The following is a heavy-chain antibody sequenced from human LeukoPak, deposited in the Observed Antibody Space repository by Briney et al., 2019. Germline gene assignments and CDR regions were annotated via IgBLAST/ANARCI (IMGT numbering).Heavy chain of an antibody. Sequence: SQTLSLTCTVSGGSISSYYWSWIRQPPGKGLEWIGYIYYSGSTNYNPSLKSRVTISVDTSKNQFSLKLSSVTAADTAVYYCARQVGDLLIVVVTYFDYWGQGTLVTVSS. CDR1: GGSISSYY. CDR3: ARQVGDLLIVVVTYFDY. V-gene: IGHV4-59*08. D-gene: IGHD3-22*01. CDR2: IYYSGST. J-gene: IGHJ4*02.